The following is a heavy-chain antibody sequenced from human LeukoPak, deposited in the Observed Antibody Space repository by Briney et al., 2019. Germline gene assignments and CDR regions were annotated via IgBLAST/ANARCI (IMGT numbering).Heavy chain of an antibody. CDR3: ARAQKGYSTSFGFDP. J-gene: IGHJ5*02. Sequence: SQTLSLTCTVSGGSISSGSYYWSWIRQPAGKGLEWIGSIYYSGSTYYNPSLKSRVTISVHTSKNQFSLKLSSVTAADTAVYYCARAQKGYSTSFGFDPWGQGTLVTVSS. D-gene: IGHD6-6*01. CDR2: IYYSGST. V-gene: IGHV4-39*07. CDR1: GGSISSGSYY.